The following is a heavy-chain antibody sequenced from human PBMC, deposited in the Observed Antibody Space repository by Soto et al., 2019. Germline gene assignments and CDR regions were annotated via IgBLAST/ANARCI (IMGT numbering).Heavy chain of an antibody. CDR1: GGTFSSYA. CDR3: SRRNYYDSSGRDNWFDP. CDR2: IIPIFGTA. J-gene: IGHJ5*02. V-gene: IGHV1-69*06. D-gene: IGHD3-22*01. Sequence: QVQLVQSGAEVKKPGSSVKVSCKASGGTFSSYAISWVRQAPGQGLEWMGGIIPIFGTANYAQKFQGRVTITADNSTRPAYMELSSLRSEDTAVYYCSRRNYYDSSGRDNWFDPWGQGTLVTVSS.